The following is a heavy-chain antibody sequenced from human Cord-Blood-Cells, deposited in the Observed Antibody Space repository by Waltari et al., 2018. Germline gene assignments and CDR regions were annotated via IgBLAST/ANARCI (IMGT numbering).Heavy chain of an antibody. V-gene: IGHV3-48*02. Sequence: EMQLVESGGGLVQPGGSLRLSCAASGFTCRSYSMNWVRQAPGKGLEGVSYKSRSSRTKYYADSVKCRFTISNDNAKNSLYLQMNSLRDEDTAVYSCARGGNSCDYWGQGTLVTVSS. CDR1: GFTCRSYS. J-gene: IGHJ4*02. CDR3: ARGGNSCDY. D-gene: IGHD2-15*01. CDR2: KSRSSRTK.